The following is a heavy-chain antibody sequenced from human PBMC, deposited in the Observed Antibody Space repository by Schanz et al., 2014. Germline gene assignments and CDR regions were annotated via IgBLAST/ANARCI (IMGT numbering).Heavy chain of an antibody. J-gene: IGHJ4*02. CDR3: ARLWGGWRIPDY. D-gene: IGHD6-19*01. CDR1: GDSISSTSYY. Sequence: QLQMQESGPGLVKPSETLSLTCSVSGDSISSTSYYWGWIRQPPGKGLEWIGSIYYSGSTYYNAPLKGRVPIPVDTSKNQFSLKLNSVTAADSAVYYCARLWGGWRIPDYWGQGTLVTVSS. CDR2: IYYSGST. V-gene: IGHV4-39*01.